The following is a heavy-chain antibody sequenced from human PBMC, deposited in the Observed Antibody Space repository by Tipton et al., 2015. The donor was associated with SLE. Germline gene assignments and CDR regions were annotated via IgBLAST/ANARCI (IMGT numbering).Heavy chain of an antibody. J-gene: IGHJ3*01. CDR1: GGSFSDYY. CDR2: INHTGGT. V-gene: IGHV4-34*01. D-gene: IGHD1-26*01. Sequence: TLSLTCAVYGGSFSDYYWSWIRQTPGERLEWIGEINHTGGTNYNPSLESRVTMSVDTSKNQFSLKLSSVTAADTAMYYCVRERKYVVRFRELVAPDLWGQGTAITVSS. CDR3: VRERKYVVRFRELVAPDL.